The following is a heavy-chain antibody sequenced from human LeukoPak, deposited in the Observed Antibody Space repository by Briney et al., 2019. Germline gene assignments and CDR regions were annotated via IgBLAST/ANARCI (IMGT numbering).Heavy chain of an antibody. D-gene: IGHD2-8*01. CDR3: ARGWANGRLLFTDAFDI. Sequence: SETLSLTCTVSGVSISSSNSYWGWIRQPPGKGLEWIGSIYYSGNTYYNASLKSQISISIDTSKNQFSLQLNSVTPEDTAVYYCARGWANGRLLFTDAFDIWGQGTMVTVSS. J-gene: IGHJ3*02. CDR1: GVSISSSNSY. CDR2: IYYSGNT. V-gene: IGHV4-39*01.